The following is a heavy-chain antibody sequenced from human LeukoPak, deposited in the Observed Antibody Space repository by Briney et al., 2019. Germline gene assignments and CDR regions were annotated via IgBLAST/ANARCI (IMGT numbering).Heavy chain of an antibody. V-gene: IGHV4-39*07. CDR1: GGSISSSSYY. CDR2: IYYSGST. CDR3: ARGGSSGWYYYYYYMDV. Sequence: NPSETLSLTCTVSGGSISSSSYYWGWIRQPPGKGLEWIGSIYYSGSTYYNPSLKSRVTISVDTSKNQFSLKLSSVTAADTAVYYCARGGSSGWYYYYYYMDVWGKGTTVTVSS. J-gene: IGHJ6*03. D-gene: IGHD6-19*01.